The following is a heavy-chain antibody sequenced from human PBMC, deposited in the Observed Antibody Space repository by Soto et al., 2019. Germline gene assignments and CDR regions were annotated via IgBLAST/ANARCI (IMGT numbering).Heavy chain of an antibody. V-gene: IGHV4-59*01. D-gene: IGHD5-18*01. CDR1: GGSISSYY. CDR2: IYYSGST. CDR3: ARLGGYSYGDY. J-gene: IGHJ4*02. Sequence: ETLSLTCTVSGGSISSYYWSWIRQPPGKGLEWIGYIYYSGSTNYNPSLKSRVTISVDTSKNQFSLKLSSVTAADTAVYYCARLGGYSYGDYWGQGTLVTVSS.